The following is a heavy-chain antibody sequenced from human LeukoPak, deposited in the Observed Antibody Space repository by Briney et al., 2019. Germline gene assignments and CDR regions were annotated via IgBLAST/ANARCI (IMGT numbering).Heavy chain of an antibody. CDR3: ARGYYDFWSGYKYYFDY. J-gene: IGHJ4*02. V-gene: IGHV4-34*01. D-gene: IGHD3-3*01. Sequence: SETLSLTCAVYGGSFSGYYWSWIRQPPGKGLEWIGEINHSGSTNYNPSLKSRVTISVDTSKNQFSLKLSSVTAADTAVYYCARGYYDFWSGYKYYFDYWGQGTLVTVSS. CDR1: GGSFSGYY. CDR2: INHSGST.